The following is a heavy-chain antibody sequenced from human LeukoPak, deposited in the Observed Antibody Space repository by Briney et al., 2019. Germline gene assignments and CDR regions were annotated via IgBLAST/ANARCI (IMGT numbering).Heavy chain of an antibody. V-gene: IGHV3-49*03. CDR3: TPTAYYSYGTDFDY. Sequence: GGSLRLSCTASGFTIGDYAMSWFRQAPGKGLEWVGFIRSKAYGGTTEYAASVKGRFTISRDDSKSIAYLQMNSLKTEDTAVYYCTPTAYYSYGTDFDYWGQGTLVTVSS. CDR1: GFTIGDYA. J-gene: IGHJ4*02. D-gene: IGHD5-18*01. CDR2: IRSKAYGGTT.